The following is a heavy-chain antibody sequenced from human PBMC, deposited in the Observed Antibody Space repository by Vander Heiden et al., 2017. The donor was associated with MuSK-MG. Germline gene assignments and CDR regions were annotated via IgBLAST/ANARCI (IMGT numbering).Heavy chain of an antibody. Sequence: QVQLQQWGAGLLKPSETLSLTCAVYGGSFSGYYWRWIRQPPGKGLEWIGEINHSGSTNYNPSLKSRVTISVDTSKNQFSLKLSSVTAADTAVYYCARAGKGAHYYYYYYMDVWGKGTTVTVSS. J-gene: IGHJ6*03. CDR2: INHSGST. D-gene: IGHD6-13*01. CDR3: ARAGKGAHYYYYYYMDV. CDR1: GGSFSGYY. V-gene: IGHV4-34*01.